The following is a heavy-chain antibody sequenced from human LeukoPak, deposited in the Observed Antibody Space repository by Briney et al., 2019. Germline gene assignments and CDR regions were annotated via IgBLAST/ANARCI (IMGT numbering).Heavy chain of an antibody. CDR3: ARGCSAGTPHNWFEP. Sequence: SETLSLTCTVSGASISGYYWSWIRQPPGKGLEWIGYIYYSGSTNYNPSLKSRVTISVDTSKNQFSLKLSSVTAADTAVYYCARGCSAGTPHNWFEPWGQGTLVTVSS. J-gene: IGHJ5*02. D-gene: IGHD6-13*01. CDR1: GASISGYY. V-gene: IGHV4-59*01. CDR2: IYYSGST.